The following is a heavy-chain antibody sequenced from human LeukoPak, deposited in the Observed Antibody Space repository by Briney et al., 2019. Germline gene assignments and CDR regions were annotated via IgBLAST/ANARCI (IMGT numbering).Heavy chain of an antibody. D-gene: IGHD6-13*01. V-gene: IGHV4-39*07. CDR3: ARVGRNGYSSSWYVFWFDL. CDR2: IYYSGST. CDR1: GGSISSSSYY. Sequence: PSETLSLTCTVSGGSISSSSYYWGWIRQPPGKGLEWIGSIYYSGSTYYNPSLKSRVTISVDTSKNQSSLKLSSVTAADTAVYYCARVGRNGYSSSWYVFWFDLWGQGTLVTVSS. J-gene: IGHJ5*02.